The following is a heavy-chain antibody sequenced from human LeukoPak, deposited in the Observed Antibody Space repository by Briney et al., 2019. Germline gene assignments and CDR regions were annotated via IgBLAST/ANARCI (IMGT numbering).Heavy chain of an antibody. V-gene: IGHV3-74*01. D-gene: IGHD3-9*01. CDR3: ARDETEYYDILTGYPRY. Sequence: GGSLRLSCAASGFTFSSYWMHWVRQAPGKGLVWVSRINSDGSSTSYADSVKGRFTISRDNAKNTLYLQMNSLRAEDTAVYYCARDETEYYDILTGYPRYWGQGTLVTVSS. CDR2: INSDGSST. CDR1: GFTFSSYW. J-gene: IGHJ4*02.